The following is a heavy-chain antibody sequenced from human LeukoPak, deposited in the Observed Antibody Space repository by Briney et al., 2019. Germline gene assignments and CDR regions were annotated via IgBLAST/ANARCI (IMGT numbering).Heavy chain of an antibody. Sequence: SGGSLRLSCAASGFTFSNYAMSWGRQAPGKGLEWVSGSSSGGSTYYAESVKGRFTISRDDSKNTLYLQMNRLRVEDTAVYYCAKEGRDCTSTNCRSPKWGQGTRVTVSS. J-gene: IGHJ4*02. CDR3: AKEGRDCTSTNCRSPK. CDR1: GFTFSNYA. V-gene: IGHV3-23*01. D-gene: IGHD2-2*01. CDR2: SSSGGST.